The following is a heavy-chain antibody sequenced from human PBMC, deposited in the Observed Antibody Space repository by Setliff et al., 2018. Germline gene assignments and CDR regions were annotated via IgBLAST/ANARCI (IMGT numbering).Heavy chain of an antibody. CDR3: ARLSWDVLRYHGLDV. CDR2: IYPSGGT. J-gene: IGHJ6*02. D-gene: IGHD3-9*01. CDR1: GGSISSGHYY. V-gene: IGHV4-61*02. Sequence: TSETLSLTCTVSGGSISSGHYYWNWIRQPAGKGLEWIGRIYPSGGTNYNPSLKSRVTISVDPSTNQFSLKLRSVTAADTAVYYCARLSWDVLRYHGLDVWGQGTTVTVSS.